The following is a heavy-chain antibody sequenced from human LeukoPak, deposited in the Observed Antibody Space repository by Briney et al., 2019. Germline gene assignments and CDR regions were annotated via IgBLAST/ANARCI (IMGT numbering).Heavy chain of an antibody. D-gene: IGHD3-16*01. V-gene: IGHV4-59*01. J-gene: IGHJ6*02. Sequence: SETLSLTCTVSGGSISSYYWSWIRQPPGKGLEWIGYIYYSGSTNYNPSLKSRVTISVDTSKNQFSLKLSSVTAADTAVYYCVGSLGYYYGMDVWGQGTTVTVSS. CDR1: GGSISSYY. CDR3: VGSLGYYYGMDV. CDR2: IYYSGST.